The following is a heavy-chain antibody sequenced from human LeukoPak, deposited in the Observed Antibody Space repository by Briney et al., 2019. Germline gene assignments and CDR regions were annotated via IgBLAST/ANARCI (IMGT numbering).Heavy chain of an antibody. J-gene: IGHJ4*02. D-gene: IGHD4-17*01. CDR1: GGSISSGSYY. Sequence: PSQTLSLTCTVSGGSISSGSYYWSWIRQPAGKGLEWIGRIYTSGSTNYNPSLKSRVTISVDTSKNQFSPKLSSVTAADTAVYYCACMYGDYDLYFDYWGQGTLVTVSS. CDR2: IYTSGST. V-gene: IGHV4-61*02. CDR3: ACMYGDYDLYFDY.